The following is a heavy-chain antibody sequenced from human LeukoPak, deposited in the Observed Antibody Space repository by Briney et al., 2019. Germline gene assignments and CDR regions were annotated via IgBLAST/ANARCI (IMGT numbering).Heavy chain of an antibody. CDR2: INHSGST. J-gene: IGHJ2*01. V-gene: IGHV4-34*01. CDR1: GGSFSGYY. Sequence: PSETLSLTCAVYGGSFSGYYWSWIRQPPGKGLEWIGEINHSGSTNYNPSLKSRVTISVDTSKNQFSLKLSSVTAADTAVYYCARGTLIYWYFDLWGRGTLVTVSS. CDR3: ARGTLIYWYFDL.